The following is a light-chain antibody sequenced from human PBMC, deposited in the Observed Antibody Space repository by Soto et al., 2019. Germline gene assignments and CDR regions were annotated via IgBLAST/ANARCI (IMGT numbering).Light chain of an antibody. Sequence: EIVMTQSPATLSVSPGERATLSCRASQSFSSNLAWYQQKPGQAPRLLIYGAATRATGIPARFSGSGSGTEFTLTISSLQSKDSAVYYCQRYNDWPPWTFGPGTKVEI. V-gene: IGKV3-15*01. CDR1: QSFSSN. CDR3: QRYNDWPPWT. CDR2: GAA. J-gene: IGKJ1*01.